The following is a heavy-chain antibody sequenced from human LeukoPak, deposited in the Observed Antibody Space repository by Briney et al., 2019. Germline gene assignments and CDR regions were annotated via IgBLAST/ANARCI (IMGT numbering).Heavy chain of an antibody. CDR1: GFTFSSYA. CDR2: ISGSGGST. Sequence: PGGSLRLSCAASGFTFSSYAMSWVRQAPGKGLEWVSAISGSGGSTYYADSVKGRFTISRDNSKNTLYLQMNSLRAEDTAVYYCAEDRVGYSYGYDAFDIWGQGTMVTVSS. V-gene: IGHV3-23*01. D-gene: IGHD5-18*01. CDR3: AEDRVGYSYGYDAFDI. J-gene: IGHJ3*02.